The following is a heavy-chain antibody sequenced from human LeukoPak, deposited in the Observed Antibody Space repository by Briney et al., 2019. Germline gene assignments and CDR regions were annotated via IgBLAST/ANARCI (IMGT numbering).Heavy chain of an antibody. J-gene: IGHJ4*02. CDR3: AKDLEKYSYGPGDY. CDR1: GFTFSSYE. D-gene: IGHD5-18*01. CDR2: INSDGGTI. Sequence: GGSLRLSCEASGFTFSSYEMNWVRQAPGKGLECVSYINSDGGTIYYADSVKGRFTISRDNSKNTLYLQMNSLRAEDTAVYYCAKDLEKYSYGPGDYWGQGTLVTVSS. V-gene: IGHV3-48*03.